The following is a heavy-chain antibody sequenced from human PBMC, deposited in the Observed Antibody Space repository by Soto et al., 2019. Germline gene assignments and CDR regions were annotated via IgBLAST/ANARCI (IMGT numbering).Heavy chain of an antibody. CDR2: ISGGGNT. J-gene: IGHJ4*02. CDR3: AKGEVSSVSPRFYFDY. CDR1: GFTFSSYA. D-gene: IGHD1-20*01. Sequence: GGSLRLSCAASGFTFSSYAMSWVRQAPGKGPEWVSAISGGGNTYYAASVKGRFTISRDNSKITLFLQMNSLRAEDTAVYYCAKGEVSSVSPRFYFDYWGQGALVTVSS. V-gene: IGHV3-23*01.